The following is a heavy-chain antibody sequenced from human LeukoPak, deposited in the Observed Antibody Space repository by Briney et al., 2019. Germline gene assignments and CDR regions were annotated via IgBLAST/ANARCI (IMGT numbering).Heavy chain of an antibody. V-gene: IGHV4-39*01. CDR2: IYYSGVT. J-gene: IGHJ4*02. CDR1: GGSISSSSYY. Sequence: PSETLSLTCTVSGGSISSSSYYWGWIRQPPGKGLEWIGSIYYSGVTYYNPSFKSRVTISVDTSKNQFSLKLSSVTASDTAVYYCARLALPGPIYYFDYWGQGTLVTVSS. D-gene: IGHD6-19*01. CDR3: ARLALPGPIYYFDY.